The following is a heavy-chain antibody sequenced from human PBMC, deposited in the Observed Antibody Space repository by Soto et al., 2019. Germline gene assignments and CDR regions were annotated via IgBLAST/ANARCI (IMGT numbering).Heavy chain of an antibody. Sequence: QVQLVQSGAEVKKPGASVKVSCKASGYTFTSYYMHWVRQAPGQGLEWMGIINPSGGSTSYVQKFQGRVTMTRDTSTSTVYMELSSLRSEDTAVYYCARGFGGSGWPRGYYYYGMDVWGQGTTVTVSS. CDR1: GYTFTSYY. J-gene: IGHJ6*02. V-gene: IGHV1-46*01. CDR2: INPSGGST. D-gene: IGHD6-19*01. CDR3: ARGFGGSGWPRGYYYYGMDV.